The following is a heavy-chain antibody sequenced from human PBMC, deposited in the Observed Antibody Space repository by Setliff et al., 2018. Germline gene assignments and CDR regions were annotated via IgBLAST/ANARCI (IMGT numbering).Heavy chain of an antibody. V-gene: IGHV3-23*03. CDR3: ARCSSWHGHYPHFNY. D-gene: IGHD6-13*01. CDR2: ISNDGSSI. J-gene: IGHJ4*02. Sequence: LRLSCAASGFTFSSDAMTWVRQAPGKGLEWVSIISNDGSSIYYADSVKGRFTISRDNSKNTLYLQMNSLRAEDTAIYYCARCSSWHGHYPHFNYWGQGTLVTVSS. CDR1: GFTFSSDA.